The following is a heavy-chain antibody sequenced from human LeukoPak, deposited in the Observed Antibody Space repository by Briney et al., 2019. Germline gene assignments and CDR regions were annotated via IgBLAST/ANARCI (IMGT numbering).Heavy chain of an antibody. V-gene: IGHV4-61*05. CDR1: GGSISSSSYY. Sequence: SENLSLTCTVSGGSISSSSYYWGWIRQPPGKGLEWIGYIYYGGSTNYNPSLKSRVTISVDTSKNQFSLKLSSVTAVDTAVYYCASRPRNYYDSSGKSIASWYFDLWGRGTLVTVSS. J-gene: IGHJ2*01. CDR3: ASRPRNYYDSSGKSIASWYFDL. D-gene: IGHD3-22*01. CDR2: IYYGGST.